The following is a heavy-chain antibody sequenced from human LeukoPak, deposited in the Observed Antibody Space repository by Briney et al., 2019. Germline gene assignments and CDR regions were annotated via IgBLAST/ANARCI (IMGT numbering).Heavy chain of an antibody. CDR2: ITSSSSYI. Sequence: GSLRLSCAASGFTFSTYNMNWVRHAPGKGLEWISSITSSSSYIYYADSVKGRFTISRDNAKNSVYLQMNSLRAEDTAVYYCARGLWYGLDYWGQGTLVTVSS. CDR1: GFTFSTYN. CDR3: ARGLWYGLDY. J-gene: IGHJ4*02. V-gene: IGHV3-21*01. D-gene: IGHD6-13*01.